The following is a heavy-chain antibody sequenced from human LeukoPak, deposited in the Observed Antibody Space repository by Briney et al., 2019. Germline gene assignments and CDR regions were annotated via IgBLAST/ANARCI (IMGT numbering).Heavy chain of an antibody. Sequence: SETLSLTCTVSGGSISSYYWSWIRRPAGKGLEWIGRIYTSGSTNYNPSLKSRVTMSVDTSKNQFSLKLSSVTAADTAVYYCARGISFGVVINNWFDPWGQGTLVNVSS. D-gene: IGHD3-3*01. CDR1: GGSISSYY. J-gene: IGHJ5*02. CDR3: ARGISFGVVINNWFDP. CDR2: IYTSGST. V-gene: IGHV4-4*07.